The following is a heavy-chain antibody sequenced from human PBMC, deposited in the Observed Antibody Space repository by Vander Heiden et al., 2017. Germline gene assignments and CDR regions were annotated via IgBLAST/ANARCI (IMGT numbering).Heavy chain of an antibody. CDR2: INHSGST. V-gene: IGHV4-34*01. Sequence: QVQLQQWGAGLLKPSDTLSLTCAVYGGSFSGYYWSWIRQPPGKGLEWIGEINHSGSTNYNPSLKRRVTISVDTSKNQFSLKLSSVTAADTAVYYCAREGPGGYVCGLRYNWFDPWGQGTLVTVSS. CDR3: AREGPGGYVCGLRYNWFDP. J-gene: IGHJ5*02. CDR1: GGSFSGYY. D-gene: IGHD5-12*01.